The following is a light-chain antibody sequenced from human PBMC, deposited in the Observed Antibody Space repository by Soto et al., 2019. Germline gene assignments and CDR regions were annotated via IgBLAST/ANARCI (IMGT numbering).Light chain of an antibody. CDR3: QQRSNWPMYT. J-gene: IGKJ2*01. Sequence: EVVLTQSPATLSLSPGARATLSCRASQTVTSHFAWYQQKPGQSPRLLIYDTFNRATGVPARFSGSGSGTDFTLTISSLEPEDFAVYYCQQRSNWPMYTFGQGTRLEIK. CDR2: DTF. V-gene: IGKV3-11*01. CDR1: QTVTSH.